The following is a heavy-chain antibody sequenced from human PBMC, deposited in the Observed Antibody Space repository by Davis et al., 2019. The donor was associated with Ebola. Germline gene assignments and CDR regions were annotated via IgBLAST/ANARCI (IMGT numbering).Heavy chain of an antibody. CDR1: GFTVSSNY. CDR3: ARAIGYSSSWSHFDY. CDR2: IYSGGST. D-gene: IGHD6-13*01. Sequence: GESLKISCAASGFTVSSNYMSWVRQAPGKGLEWVSVIYSGGSTYYADSVKGRFTISRDNSKNTLYLQMNSLRAEDTAVYYCARAIGYSSSWSHFDYWGQGTLVTVSS. J-gene: IGHJ4*02. V-gene: IGHV3-53*01.